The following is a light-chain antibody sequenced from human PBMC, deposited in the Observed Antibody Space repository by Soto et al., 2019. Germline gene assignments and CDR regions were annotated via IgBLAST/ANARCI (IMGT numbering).Light chain of an antibody. Sequence: DIQMTQSPSSLSESVGDRVTITCRASQGISNYLAWYQQKPGKVPKLLIYAASTLQAGVPSRFSGSGSGTDFTLTISSLQPEDVATYYCQKYNSALWTFGQGTKVEIK. CDR2: AAS. CDR1: QGISNY. J-gene: IGKJ1*01. V-gene: IGKV1-27*01. CDR3: QKYNSALWT.